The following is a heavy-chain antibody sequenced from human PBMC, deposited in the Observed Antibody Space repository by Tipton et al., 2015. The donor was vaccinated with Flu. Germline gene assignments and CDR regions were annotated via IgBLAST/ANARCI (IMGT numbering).Heavy chain of an antibody. CDR1: GGSVGSPYC. Sequence: TLSLTCSVSGGSVGSPYCWGWIRQPPGKGLEWIGNVHRTGSPYYNPSLRSRVTIAVDGPKNQFSLRLTSVTAADTAVYYCSRSTYYYGSGSSDYWGQGTLATVSS. V-gene: IGHV4-38-2*01. CDR3: SRSTYYYGSGSSDY. D-gene: IGHD3-10*01. J-gene: IGHJ4*02. CDR2: VHRTGSP.